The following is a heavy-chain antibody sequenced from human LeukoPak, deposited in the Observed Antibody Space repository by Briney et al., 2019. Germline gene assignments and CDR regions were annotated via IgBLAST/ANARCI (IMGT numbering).Heavy chain of an antibody. D-gene: IGHD1-7*01. CDR2: VYYSGTT. Sequence: SETLSLTCTVSGGSVSSSSSYWAWIRQPPGRGLEWIGSVYYSGTTYYNTSLESRVAISEDTSRNRFSLMLSSVTAADTAVYYCVRQNSDYYYYYLDVWGEGTTVIVSS. CDR1: GGSVSSSSSY. J-gene: IGHJ6*03. CDR3: VRQNSDYYYYYLDV. V-gene: IGHV4-39*01.